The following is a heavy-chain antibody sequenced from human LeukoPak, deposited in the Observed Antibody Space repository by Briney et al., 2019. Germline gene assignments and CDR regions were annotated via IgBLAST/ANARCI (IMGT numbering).Heavy chain of an antibody. D-gene: IGHD3-10*01. V-gene: IGHV3-23*01. CDR2: ISGSGGST. J-gene: IGHJ3*02. Sequence: ETLSLTCTVSGGSISSYYWSWVRQAPGKGLEWVSAISGSGGSTYYADSVKGRFTISRDNSKNTLYLQMNSLRAEDTAVYYCAKDGDPLLWFDLGAFDIWGQGTMVTVSS. CDR1: GGSISSYY. CDR3: AKDGDPLLWFDLGAFDI.